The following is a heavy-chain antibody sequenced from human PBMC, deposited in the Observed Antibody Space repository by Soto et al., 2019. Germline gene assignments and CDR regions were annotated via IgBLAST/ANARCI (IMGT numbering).Heavy chain of an antibody. CDR3: ARDQMIGYCSSTSCSSRRYVSY. D-gene: IGHD2-2*01. CDR2: IWYDGSDK. J-gene: IGHJ4*02. V-gene: IGHV3-33*01. CDR1: GFTFSSYG. Sequence: PGGSLRLSCAASGFTFSSYGMHWVRQAPGKGLEWVAVIWYDGSDKYYADSVKGRFTISRDNSKNTLYLQMNSLRAEDTAVYYCARDQMIGYCSSTSCSSRRYVSYWGQGTLVTVSS.